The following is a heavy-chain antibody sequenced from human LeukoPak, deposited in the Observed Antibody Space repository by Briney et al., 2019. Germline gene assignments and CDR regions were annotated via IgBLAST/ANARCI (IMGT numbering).Heavy chain of an antibody. CDR1: GGSISSYY. V-gene: IGHV4-4*07. Sequence: SETLSLTCTVSGGSISSYYWSWIRQPAGKGLEWIWRIYTSGSTNYNPSLKSRVTMSVDTSKNQFSLKLSSVTAADTAVYYCAREICSFSGWPLDAFDIWGQGTMVTVSS. CDR3: AREICSFSGWPLDAFDI. J-gene: IGHJ3*02. CDR2: IYTSGST. D-gene: IGHD6-19*01.